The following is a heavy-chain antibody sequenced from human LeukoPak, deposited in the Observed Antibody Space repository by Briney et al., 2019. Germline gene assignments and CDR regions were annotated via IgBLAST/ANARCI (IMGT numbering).Heavy chain of an antibody. CDR3: AKTVASSPYDAFDI. V-gene: IGHV3-30*18. Sequence: GSLRLSCAASGFTFSSYGVHWVRQAPGKGLEWVAVISYDGSNKYYADSVKGRFTISRDNSKNTLYLQMNSLRAEDTAVYYCAKTVASSPYDAFDIWGQGTMVTVSS. CDR1: GFTFSSYG. J-gene: IGHJ3*02. D-gene: IGHD2-21*01. CDR2: ISYDGSNK.